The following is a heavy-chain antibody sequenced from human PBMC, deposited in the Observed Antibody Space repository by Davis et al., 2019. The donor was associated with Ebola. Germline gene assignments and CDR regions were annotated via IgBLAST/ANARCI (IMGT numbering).Heavy chain of an antibody. V-gene: IGHV3-64D*06. CDR2: ISTNGETT. CDR1: GFTFSNYA. CDR3: VKDRFTVVVVHGGFDF. D-gene: IGHD2-21*01. J-gene: IGHJ4*02. Sequence: PGGSLRLSCSASGFTFSNYAMHWVRQAPGKGLESVSRISTNGETTYYAESVKGRFTISRDNSKDTLYLQVRSLTPEDTAVYYCVKDRFTVVVVHGGFDFWGQGALVTVSS.